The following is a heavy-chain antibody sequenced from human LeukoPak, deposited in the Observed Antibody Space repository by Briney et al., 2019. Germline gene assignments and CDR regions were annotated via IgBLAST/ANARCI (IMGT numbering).Heavy chain of an antibody. Sequence: PGGSLRRSCAASGFTFDDYGMSWVRQAPGKGLEWVSGINWNGGSTGYADSVKGRFTISRDNAKNSLYLQMNSLRAEDTALYYCARVGRRPLYYYYYMDVWGKGTTVTVSS. V-gene: IGHV3-20*04. CDR2: INWNGGST. J-gene: IGHJ6*03. CDR3: ARVGRRPLYYYYYMDV. CDR1: GFTFDDYG.